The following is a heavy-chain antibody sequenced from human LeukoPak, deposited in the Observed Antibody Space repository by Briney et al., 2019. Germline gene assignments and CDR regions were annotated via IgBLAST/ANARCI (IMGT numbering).Heavy chain of an antibody. CDR2: IYYSGST. CDR3: ARVMEEPHYGGNSGYFQH. J-gene: IGHJ1*01. V-gene: IGHV4-39*07. D-gene: IGHD4-23*01. Sequence: SETLSLTCTVSGGSISSSNYYWGWIRQPPGKGLEWIGSIYYSGSTYYNPSLKSRVTISVDTSKNQFSLKLSSVTAADTAVYYCARVMEEPHYGGNSGYFQHWGQGTLVTVSS. CDR1: GGSISSSNYY.